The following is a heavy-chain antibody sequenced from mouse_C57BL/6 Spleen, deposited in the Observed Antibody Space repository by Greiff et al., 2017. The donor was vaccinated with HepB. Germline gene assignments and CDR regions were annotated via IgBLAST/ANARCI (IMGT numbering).Heavy chain of an antibody. CDR3: ARQEGYDGASWFAY. J-gene: IGHJ3*01. CDR2: ISSGGSYT. D-gene: IGHD2-2*01. CDR1: GFTFSSYG. Sequence: EVQLVESGGDLVKPGGSLKLSCAASGFTFSSYGMSWVRQTPDKRLEWVATISSGGSYTYYPDSVKGRFTISRDNAKNTLYLQMSSLKSEDTAMYYCARQEGYDGASWFAYWGQGTLVTVSA. V-gene: IGHV5-6*01.